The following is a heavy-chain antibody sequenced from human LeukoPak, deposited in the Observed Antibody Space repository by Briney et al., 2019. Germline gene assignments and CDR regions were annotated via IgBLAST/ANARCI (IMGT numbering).Heavy chain of an antibody. CDR2: INPHSGDT. CDR1: GYTFTSYY. Sequence: ASVKVSCMASGYTFTSYYMHWVRQAPGQGLEWMGWINPHSGDTNYAHKFQGRVTMTRDTSISIAYMELSSLKSDDTAVYYCAREGGSSYGYAYHWGQGTLVTVSS. J-gene: IGHJ5*02. V-gene: IGHV1-2*07. D-gene: IGHD5-18*01. CDR3: AREGGSSYGYAYH.